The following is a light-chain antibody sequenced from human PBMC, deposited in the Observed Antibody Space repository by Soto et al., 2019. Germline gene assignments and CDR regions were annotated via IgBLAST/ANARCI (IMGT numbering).Light chain of an antibody. CDR2: AAS. CDR3: QQSYRTPFT. Sequence: DIQMTQSPSSLSASVGDRVTITCRASQSISSYLNWYQQKPGKAPKLLIYAASSLQSGVPSRFSGSGSGTDFTLTISSLQPEDFETYYCQQSYRTPFTSGPGTNVHIK. V-gene: IGKV1-39*01. J-gene: IGKJ3*01. CDR1: QSISSY.